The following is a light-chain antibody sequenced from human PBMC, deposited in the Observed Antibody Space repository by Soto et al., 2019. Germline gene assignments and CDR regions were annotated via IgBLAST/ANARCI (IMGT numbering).Light chain of an antibody. J-gene: IGKJ5*01. V-gene: IGKV3-15*01. CDR1: QSVGSN. Sequence: EIVLTQSPGTLSLSPGERATLSCRSSQSVGSNYLAWYQQKPGQAPRLLIYGASARATGIPARFSGSGSGTEFTLTISSLQSEDSAVYYCQQYNNWPPITFGQGTRLEIK. CDR3: QQYNNWPPIT. CDR2: GAS.